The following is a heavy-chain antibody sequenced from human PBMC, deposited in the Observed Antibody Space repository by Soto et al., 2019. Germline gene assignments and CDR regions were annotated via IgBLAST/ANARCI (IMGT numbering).Heavy chain of an antibody. V-gene: IGHV3-7*05. CDR2: IKQDGSER. CDR1: GFTFSNYW. Sequence: EVQLVESGGGLVQPGGSLRLSCAASGFTFSNYWMSWVRQAPGKGLEWVANIKQDGSERNYVDSVKGRFTISRDNAKNSLYRQLNSLRSEDTAVYYCARAGSENDYWGQGTLVTVSS. J-gene: IGHJ4*02. CDR3: ARAGSENDY. D-gene: IGHD3-10*01.